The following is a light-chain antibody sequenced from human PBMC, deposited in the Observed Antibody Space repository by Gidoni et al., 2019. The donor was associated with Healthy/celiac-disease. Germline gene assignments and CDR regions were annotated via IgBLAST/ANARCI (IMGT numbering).Light chain of an antibody. CDR1: KLGDKY. CDR3: QAWDSSTVV. Sequence: SYELTQPPSVSVSPGQTASITCSGDKLGDKYVCWYQQKPGQSPVLVIYQNSKRPSGIPERFSGSNSGNTGTLTISGTQAMDAADYYCQAWDSSTVVFGGGTKLTVL. CDR2: QNS. J-gene: IGLJ2*01. V-gene: IGLV3-1*01.